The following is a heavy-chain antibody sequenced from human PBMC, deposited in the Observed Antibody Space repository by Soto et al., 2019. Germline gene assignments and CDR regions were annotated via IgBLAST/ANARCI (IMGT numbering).Heavy chain of an antibody. V-gene: IGHV3-23*01. CDR3: ARKGGFPSLRGNYFAS. CDR1: GFTFSSYA. J-gene: IGHJ4*02. CDR2: FSEVADTT. Sequence: PGGSLRLSCAASGFTFSSYAMNWVRQAPGKGLEWVSVFSEVADTTYYADSVKGRFTISRDNSKNTVYLQMNSLRAEDTAVYYCARKGGFPSLRGNYFASWGRGTLVTVSS. D-gene: IGHD3-10*01.